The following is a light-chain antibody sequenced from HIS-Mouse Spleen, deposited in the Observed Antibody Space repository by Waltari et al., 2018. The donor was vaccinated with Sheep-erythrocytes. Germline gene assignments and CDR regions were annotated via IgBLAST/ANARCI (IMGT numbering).Light chain of an antibody. CDR2: WAS. CDR3: QQYYSTPPT. J-gene: IGKJ1*01. CDR1: QSVLHRPNNKNY. Sequence: DLVMTQSPPPLAVSLGERAPIHYKPSQSVLHRPNNKNYLAWYQQKPGQPPKLLIYWASTRESGVPDRFSGSGSGTDFTLTISSLQAEDVAVYYCQQYYSTPPTFGQGTKVEIK. V-gene: IGKV4-1*01.